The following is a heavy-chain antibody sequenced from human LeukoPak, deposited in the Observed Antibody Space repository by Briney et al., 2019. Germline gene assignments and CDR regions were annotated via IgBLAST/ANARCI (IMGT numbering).Heavy chain of an antibody. CDR2: ISSSSTTI. Sequence: PGGSLRLSCAASGFSFGNYSMNWVRQAPGTGLEWISYISSSSTTIYYADSVKGRFTISRDNAKNSLYLQMNSLRAEDTAVYYCTRDRAFTMIRGVITNWFDPWGQGTQVTVSS. CDR3: TRDRAFTMIRGVITNWFDP. J-gene: IGHJ5*02. D-gene: IGHD3-10*01. V-gene: IGHV3-48*01. CDR1: GFSFGNYS.